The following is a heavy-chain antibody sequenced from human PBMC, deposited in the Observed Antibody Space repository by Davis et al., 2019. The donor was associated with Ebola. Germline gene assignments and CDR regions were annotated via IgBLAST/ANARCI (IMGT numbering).Heavy chain of an antibody. CDR3: AKDFGGHSDF. J-gene: IGHJ4*02. D-gene: IGHD3-10*01. CDR2: MNEAGTTT. CDR1: GFTLSSYW. V-gene: IGHV3-74*01. Sequence: PGGSLRLSCAASGFTLSSYWMHWVRQAPGKGLVWAARMNEAGTTTSYAGSVKGRFTIFRDNARNTLYLQMNNLGADDTAIYYCAKDFGGHSDFWGQGTLVTVSS.